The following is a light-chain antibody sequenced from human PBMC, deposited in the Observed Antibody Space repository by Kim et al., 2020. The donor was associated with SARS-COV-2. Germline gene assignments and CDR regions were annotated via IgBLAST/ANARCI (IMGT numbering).Light chain of an antibody. CDR3: QQNESFPQT. J-gene: IGKJ1*01. CDR1: QGISSC. V-gene: IGKV1D-16*01. CDR2: AAS. Sequence: DIQMTQSPSLVSASVGDTVTITCRASQGISSCLAWYQQKAEKAPNSLIYAASSLQSGVPSRFSGSGSGTDFPLTIHSLQPEDFATYCCQQNESFPQTFGQRTNFDIK.